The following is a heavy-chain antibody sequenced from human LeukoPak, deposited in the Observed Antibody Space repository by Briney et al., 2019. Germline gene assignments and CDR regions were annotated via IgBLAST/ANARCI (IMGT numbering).Heavy chain of an antibody. J-gene: IGHJ4*02. CDR1: GFTFSSYW. V-gene: IGHV3-7*01. CDR2: IKQDGSEK. D-gene: IGHD6-19*01. CDR3: ARDLDVAVAGTLGY. Sequence: GGSLRLSCAASGFTFSSYWMSWVRQAPGKGLEWVANIKQDGSEKYYVDSVKGRFTISRDNAKNLLYLQMNSLRAEDTAVYYCARDLDVAVAGTLGYWGQGTLVTVSS.